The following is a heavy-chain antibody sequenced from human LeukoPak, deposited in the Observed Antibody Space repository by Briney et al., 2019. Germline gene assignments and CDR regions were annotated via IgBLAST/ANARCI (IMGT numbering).Heavy chain of an antibody. D-gene: IGHD3-10*01. Sequence: PSETLSLTCTVSGGSISSYYWSWIRQPAGKGLEWIGEIYHSGSTNYNPSLKSRVTISVDKSKNQFSLKLSSVTVADTAVYYCASKAPGFGELSFFDYWGQGTLVTVSS. J-gene: IGHJ4*02. CDR1: GGSISSYY. CDR3: ASKAPGFGELSFFDY. V-gene: IGHV4-59*12. CDR2: IYHSGST.